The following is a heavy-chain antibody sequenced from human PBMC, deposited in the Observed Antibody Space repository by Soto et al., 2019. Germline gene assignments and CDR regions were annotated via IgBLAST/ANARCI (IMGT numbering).Heavy chain of an antibody. Sequence: EVQLLESGGGLVQPGGSLRLSCAASGFTFSSYAMSWVRQAPGKGLEWVSAISGSGGSTYYADSVKGRFTISRDNSKNTLYLQMNSLRAEDTAVYYCAKDVEGYCSSTSCYSNYYYGMDVWGQGTTVTVSS. CDR2: ISGSGGST. CDR1: GFTFSSYA. V-gene: IGHV3-23*01. J-gene: IGHJ6*02. CDR3: AKDVEGYCSSTSCYSNYYYGMDV. D-gene: IGHD2-2*01.